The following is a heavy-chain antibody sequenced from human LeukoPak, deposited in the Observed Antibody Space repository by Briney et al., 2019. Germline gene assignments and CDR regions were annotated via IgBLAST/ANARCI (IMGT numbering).Heavy chain of an antibody. CDR1: GYTLTELS. J-gene: IGHJ5*02. V-gene: IGHV1-24*01. CDR3: ASCSSTSCYGFDP. Sequence: ASVKVSCKVSGYTLTELSMHWVRQAHGKGLEWMGGFDPEDGETIYAQKFQGRVTMTEDTSTDTAYMELSSLRSEDTVVYYCASCSSTSCYGFDPWGQGTLVTVSS. CDR2: FDPEDGET. D-gene: IGHD2-2*01.